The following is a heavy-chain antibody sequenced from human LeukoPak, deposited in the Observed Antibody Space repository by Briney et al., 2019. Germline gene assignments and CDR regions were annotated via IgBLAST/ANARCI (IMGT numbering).Heavy chain of an antibody. V-gene: IGHV3-9*01. CDR1: GFTFDDYA. J-gene: IGHJ6*02. CDR2: ISWNSGSI. CDR3: AKDMVSGKYYYYYGMDV. D-gene: IGHD2-21*02. Sequence: PGGSLRLSCAASGFTFDDYAMHWVRQAPGKGLEWVSGISWNSGSIGYADSVKGRFTISRDNVKNSLYLQMNSLRAEDTALYYCAKDMVSGKYYYYYGMDVWGQGTTVTVSS.